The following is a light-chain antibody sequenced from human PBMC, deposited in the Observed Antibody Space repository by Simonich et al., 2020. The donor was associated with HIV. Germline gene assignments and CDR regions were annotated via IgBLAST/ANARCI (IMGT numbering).Light chain of an antibody. CDR1: QSISSY. CDR3: QQRINWPPGYT. J-gene: IGKJ2*01. Sequence: DIQMTQSPSSLSASVGDRVTITCRASQSISSYENWYQQKPGKAPKLLIYAASSLQSGVPSRFSGSGSGTDFTLTISSLEPEDFAVYYCQQRINWPPGYTFGQGTKLEIK. CDR2: AAS. V-gene: IGKV1-39*01.